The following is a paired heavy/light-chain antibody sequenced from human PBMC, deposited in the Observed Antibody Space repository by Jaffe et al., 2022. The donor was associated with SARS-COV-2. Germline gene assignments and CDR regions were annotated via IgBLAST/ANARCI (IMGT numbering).Heavy chain of an antibody. CDR2: MDWDEAI. CDR3: ARARCGFNLGFGAFDL. CDR1: GFSLDTSGMC. V-gene: IGHV2-70*13. J-gene: IGHJ3*01. D-gene: IGHD3-10*01. Sequence: QVTLRESGLALVKPTQTLTLTCTFSGFSLDTSGMCVGWIRQPPGKALEWLAVMDWDEAIYYSTSLKTRLTLSKGTSKNQVVLTMTSMDPVDTATYYCARARCGFNLGFGAFDLWGQGTMVTVSS.
Light chain of an antibody. Sequence: EIVLTQSPGTLSLSPGERAALSCRASQSVASNYLAWYQQKPGQAPSLLIFGASSRATGIPDRFTGSGSGTKFILTISSLEPEDSAIYYCQQYGRSPWTFGQGTKVEI. J-gene: IGKJ1*01. V-gene: IGKV3-20*01. CDR1: QSVASNY. CDR3: QQYGRSPWT. CDR2: GAS.